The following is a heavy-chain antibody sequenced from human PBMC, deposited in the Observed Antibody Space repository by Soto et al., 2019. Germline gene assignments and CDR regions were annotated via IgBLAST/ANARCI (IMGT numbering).Heavy chain of an antibody. CDR3: AKDGRIAAAGTQDDY. CDR2: ISGSGGST. V-gene: IGHV3-23*01. J-gene: IGHJ4*02. CDR1: GFTFSSYA. D-gene: IGHD6-13*01. Sequence: EVQLLESGGGLVQPGGSLRLSCAASGFTFSSYAMSWVRQAPGKGLEWVSAISGSGGSTYYAASVKGRFTISRNNSKNTLYLQMNSLRAEDTAVYYCAKDGRIAAAGTQDDYWGQGTLVTVSS.